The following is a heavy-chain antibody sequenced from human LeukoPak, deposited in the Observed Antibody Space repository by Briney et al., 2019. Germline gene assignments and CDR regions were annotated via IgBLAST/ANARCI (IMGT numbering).Heavy chain of an antibody. CDR1: GGTFSSYA. J-gene: IGHJ6*03. V-gene: IGHV1-69*05. Sequence: SVKVACKASGGTFSSYAISWVRQAPGQGLEWMGGIIAIFGTANYAQKFQGRVTITTDESTSTAYMELSSLRSEDTAVYYCARGVPAAPRDLYYYYYMDVWGKGTTVTVSS. CDR3: ARGVPAAPRDLYYYYYMDV. D-gene: IGHD2-2*01. CDR2: IIAIFGTA.